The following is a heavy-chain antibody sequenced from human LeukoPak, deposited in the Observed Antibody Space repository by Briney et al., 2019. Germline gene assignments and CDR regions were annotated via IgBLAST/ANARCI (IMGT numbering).Heavy chain of an antibody. D-gene: IGHD2-2*02. CDR2: INPNSGGT. J-gene: IGHJ6*02. Sequence: GASVKVSCKASGYTFTGYYMHWVRQAPGQGLEWMGWINPNSGGTNYAQKFQGRVTMTRDTSISTAYMELSRLRSDDTAVYYCARGDCSSTSCYTGIYGMDVWGQGTTVTV. CDR1: GYTFTGYY. CDR3: ARGDCSSTSCYTGIYGMDV. V-gene: IGHV1-2*02.